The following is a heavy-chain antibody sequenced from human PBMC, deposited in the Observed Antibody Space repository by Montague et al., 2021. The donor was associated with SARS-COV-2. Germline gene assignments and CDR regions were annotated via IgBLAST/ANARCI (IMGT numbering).Heavy chain of an antibody. J-gene: IGHJ5*02. Sequence: SLRLSCAASGFNIVSYWMSWVRQAPGKGLEWVANIRQDGSDKYYVDSVRGRFTISRDNAKNSLYLQMNSLRAADTGVYYCTRDRDYGDYLNWFNPWGQGTLVTVPS. V-gene: IGHV3-7*01. CDR1: GFNIVSYW. D-gene: IGHD4-17*01. CDR3: TRDRDYGDYLNWFNP. CDR2: IRQDGSDK.